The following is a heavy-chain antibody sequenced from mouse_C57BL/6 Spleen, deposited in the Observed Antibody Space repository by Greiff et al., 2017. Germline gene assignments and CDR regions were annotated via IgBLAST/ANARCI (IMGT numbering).Heavy chain of an antibody. CDR3: ARRMVTVREYFDY. J-gene: IGHJ2*01. D-gene: IGHD2-2*01. CDR2: IDPSDSYT. CDR1: GYTFTSYW. Sequence: VQLQQPGAELVRPGTSVKLSCKASGYTFTSYWMPWVKQRPGQGLEWIGVIDPSDSYTNYNQKFKGKATLTVDTSSSTAYMQLSSLTSEDSAVYYCARRMVTVREYFDYWGQGTTLTVSS. V-gene: IGHV1-59*01.